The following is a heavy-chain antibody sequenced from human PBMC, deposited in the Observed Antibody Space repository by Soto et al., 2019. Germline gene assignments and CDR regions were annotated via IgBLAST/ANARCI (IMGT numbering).Heavy chain of an antibody. Sequence: GGSLRLSCAASGFTFSGSAMHWVRQASGKGLEWVGRIRSKANSYATAYAASVKGRFTISRDDSKNTAYLQMNSLKTEDTAVYYCTRRVGATPHYYYGMDVWGQGTTVTVSS. CDR3: TRRVGATPHYYYGMDV. J-gene: IGHJ6*02. V-gene: IGHV3-73*01. CDR1: GFTFSGSA. CDR2: IRSKANSYAT. D-gene: IGHD1-26*01.